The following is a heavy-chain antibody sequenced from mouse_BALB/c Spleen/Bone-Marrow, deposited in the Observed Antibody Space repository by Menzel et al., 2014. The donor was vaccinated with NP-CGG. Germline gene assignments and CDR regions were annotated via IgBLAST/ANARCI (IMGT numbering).Heavy chain of an antibody. CDR2: INPGSGGT. CDR3: ARAIFYDYDDDGPIAY. J-gene: IGHJ3*01. D-gene: IGHD2-4*01. V-gene: IGHV1-54*01. Sequence: QVKLQQSGAELVRPGASVKVSCKASGYAFTNYLMEWVKKRPGQGLEWIGVINPGSGGTNYMETFKGKATMAADNSYSAAYMQVTSLTSDDSAVYFRARAIFYDYDDDGPIAYGGQGTPVTVSA. CDR1: GYAFTNYL.